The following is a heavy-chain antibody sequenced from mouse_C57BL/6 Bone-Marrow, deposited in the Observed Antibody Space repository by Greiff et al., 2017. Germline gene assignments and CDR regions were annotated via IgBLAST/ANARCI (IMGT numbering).Heavy chain of an antibody. CDR3: ASAFSTVVAVDY. CDR1: GYTFTSYW. J-gene: IGHJ2*01. CDR2: IDPSDSYT. Sequence: QVQLQQPGAELVRPGTSVKLSCKASGYTFTSYWMHWVKQRPGQGLEWIGVIDPSDSYTNYNQKFKGKATLTVDTSSSTAYMQLSSLTSEDSAVYYCASAFSTVVAVDYWGQGTPLTVSS. D-gene: IGHD1-1*01. V-gene: IGHV1-59*01.